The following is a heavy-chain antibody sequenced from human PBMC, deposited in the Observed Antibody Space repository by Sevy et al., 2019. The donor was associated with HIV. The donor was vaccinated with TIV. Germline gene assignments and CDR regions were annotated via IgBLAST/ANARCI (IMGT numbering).Heavy chain of an antibody. CDR2: IWYDGSNK. J-gene: IGHJ6*02. Sequence: GGSLRLSCAASGFTFSSYGMHWVRQAPGKGLEWVAVIWYDGSNKYYAHSVKGRFTISRDNSKNTLYLQMNSLRAEDTAVYYCARDGYNRRYYYGMDVWGQGTTVTVSS. D-gene: IGHD5-12*01. CDR1: GFTFSSYG. CDR3: ARDGYNRRYYYGMDV. V-gene: IGHV3-33*01.